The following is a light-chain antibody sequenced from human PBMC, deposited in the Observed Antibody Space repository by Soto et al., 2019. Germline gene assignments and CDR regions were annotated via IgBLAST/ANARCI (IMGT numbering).Light chain of an antibody. J-gene: IGLJ2*01. CDR3: ATWDSSLGAGV. Sequence: QSVLTQPPSVSAAPGQKVTISCSASSSNIGSHSISWYQHLPGAAPKLLIYDNNNRPSGIPDRFSGSKSGTSATLGITGLQTGDEADYYCATWDSSLGAGVFGGGTKVTVL. CDR2: DNN. CDR1: SSNIGSHS. V-gene: IGLV1-51*01.